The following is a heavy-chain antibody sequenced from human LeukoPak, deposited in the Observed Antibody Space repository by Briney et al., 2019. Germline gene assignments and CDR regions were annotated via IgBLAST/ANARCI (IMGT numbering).Heavy chain of an antibody. CDR1: GFTFSNYD. CDR3: AKERYSSSWFYFDY. CDR2: ISSSSSYI. Sequence: GGSLRLSCAASGFTFSNYDMNWVRQAPGKGLEWVSSISSSSSYIYYADSVKGRFTISRDNVKNSLYLQMNSLRAEDTAVYYCAKERYSSSWFYFDYWGQGTLVTVSS. D-gene: IGHD6-13*01. J-gene: IGHJ4*02. V-gene: IGHV3-21*01.